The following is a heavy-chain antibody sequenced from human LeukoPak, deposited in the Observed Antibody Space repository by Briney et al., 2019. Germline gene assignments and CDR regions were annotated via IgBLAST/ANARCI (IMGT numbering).Heavy chain of an antibody. D-gene: IGHD3-3*01. J-gene: IGHJ5*02. CDR2: MNPNSGNT. CDR3: ARGHKTTIFGVVIIRGVWFDP. Sequence: ASVKVSSKASGYTFTSYDINWVRQATGQGLEWMGWMNPNSGNTGYAQKLQGRVTMTRNTSISTAYMKLSSLRSEDTAVYYCARGHKTTIFGVVIIRGVWFDPWGQGTLVTVSS. V-gene: IGHV1-8*01. CDR1: GYTFTSYD.